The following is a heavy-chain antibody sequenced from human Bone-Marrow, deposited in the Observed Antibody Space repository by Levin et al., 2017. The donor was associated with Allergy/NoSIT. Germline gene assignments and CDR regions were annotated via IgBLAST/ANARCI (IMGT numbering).Heavy chain of an antibody. CDR2: IWLDGSHQ. V-gene: IGHV3-33*08. D-gene: IGHD6-19*01. CDR3: ARDHDESPVAGTGFDY. CDR1: GFSFSNSH. Sequence: PGGSLRLSCSAAGFSFSNSHMHWVRQAPGKGLEWLAVIWLDGSHQYHADSVKGRFTISRDNSENTLYLEMHSLRVDDTATYYCARDHDESPVAGTGFDYWGQGTLVTVSA. J-gene: IGHJ4*02.